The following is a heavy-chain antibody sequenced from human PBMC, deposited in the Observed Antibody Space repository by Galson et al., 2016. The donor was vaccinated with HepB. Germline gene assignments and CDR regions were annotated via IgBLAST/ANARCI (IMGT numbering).Heavy chain of an antibody. CDR3: ARRDTHGFAWYFDL. V-gene: IGHV3-23*01. Sequence: SLRLSCAASGITFSRYAMNWVRQAPGKGLEWVSTITDSGGSTYLADSVRGRFTISRDNSKSTLYLQMNSLRAEDTAVYFCARRDTHGFAWYFDLWGRGTLVTVSS. J-gene: IGHJ2*01. CDR1: GITFSRYA. D-gene: IGHD2-8*01. CDR2: ITDSGGST.